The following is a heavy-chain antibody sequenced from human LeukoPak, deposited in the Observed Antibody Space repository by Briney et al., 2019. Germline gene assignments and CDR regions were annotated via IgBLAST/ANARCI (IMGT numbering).Heavy chain of an antibody. J-gene: IGHJ4*02. D-gene: IGHD6-19*01. CDR3: ATETTYSSGYQGRADY. CDR1: GYTFTGYY. CDR2: INPNSGGT. V-gene: IGHV1-2*02. Sequence: GASVKVSCKASGYTFTGYYMHWVRQAPGQGLEWMGWINPNSGGTNYAQKFQGRVTMTRDTSISTAYMELSRLRSDDTAVYYCATETTYSSGYQGRADYWGQGTLVTVSS.